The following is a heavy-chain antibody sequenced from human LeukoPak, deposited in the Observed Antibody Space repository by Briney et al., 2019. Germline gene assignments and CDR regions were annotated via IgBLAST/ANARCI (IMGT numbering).Heavy chain of an antibody. CDR2: IYTSGNT. Sequence: ASETLSLTCNVSGGSIGSYYWSWIRQPAGKGLEWIGRIYTSGNTNYNPSLKSRVTMSVDTSKNQFSLKLSSVTAADTAVYYCARGSSTWYPKIDYWGQGTLVTVSS. CDR1: GGSIGSYY. J-gene: IGHJ4*02. V-gene: IGHV4-4*07. D-gene: IGHD6-13*01. CDR3: ARGSSTWYPKIDY.